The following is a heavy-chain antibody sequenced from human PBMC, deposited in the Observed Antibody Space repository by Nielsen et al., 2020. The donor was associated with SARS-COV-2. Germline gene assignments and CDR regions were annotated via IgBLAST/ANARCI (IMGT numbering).Heavy chain of an antibody. CDR1: GGSISSSSYF. Sequence: SETLSLTCTVSGGSISSSSYFWGWLRQPPGKGLEWIGSIYYSGSTYYNPSLKSRVTMSADTSKNQFSLKLNSVTAADTAVYYCARVQYMATVTTYFDYWGQGTLVTVSS. CDR2: IYYSGST. V-gene: IGHV4-39*07. CDR3: ARVQYMATVTTYFDY. J-gene: IGHJ4*02. D-gene: IGHD4-17*01.